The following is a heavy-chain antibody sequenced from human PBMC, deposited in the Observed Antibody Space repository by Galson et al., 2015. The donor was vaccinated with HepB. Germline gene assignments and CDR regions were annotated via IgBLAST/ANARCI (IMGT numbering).Heavy chain of an antibody. V-gene: IGHV3-73*01. Sequence: SLRLSCAASGFTFSGSPMHWVRQASGKGLEWVGRIRSKANSYATAYAASVKGRFTISRDDSKNTAYLQMYSLKTEDTAVYYCTRQGYYDNSGYLYYYYMDVWGKGTTVTVSS. D-gene: IGHD3-22*01. CDR2: IRSKANSYAT. J-gene: IGHJ6*03. CDR1: GFTFSGSP. CDR3: TRQGYYDNSGYLYYYYMDV.